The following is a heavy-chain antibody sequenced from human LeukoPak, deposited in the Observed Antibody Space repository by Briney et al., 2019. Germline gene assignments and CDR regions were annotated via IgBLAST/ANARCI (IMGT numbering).Heavy chain of an antibody. CDR1: GASITSYY. CDR3: ARWGESGDSVVHAFDI. Sequence: PSETLSLTCTVSGASITSYYWNWMRQSPGKGLEWIGYGHHGGTTNYNPSLESRGTISVDTSKNQFSLKLSSVSAADTAVYYCARWGESGDSVVHAFDIWGRGTMVTVSS. D-gene: IGHD2-21*02. V-gene: IGHV4-59*01. CDR2: GHHGGTT. J-gene: IGHJ3*02.